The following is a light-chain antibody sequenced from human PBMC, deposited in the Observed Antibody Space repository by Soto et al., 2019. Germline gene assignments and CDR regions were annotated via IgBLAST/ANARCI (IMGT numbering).Light chain of an antibody. J-gene: IGLJ1*01. Sequence: QSVLTQPASVSGSPGQSITISCTGTSSDVGGYNYVSWYQQHPGKAPKLMIYDVSNRPSGVSNRFSGSKSGNTASLTISGLQAEDEADYYCSSYTSSSTHYVFGTRTKVNVL. CDR2: DVS. CDR1: SSDVGGYNY. CDR3: SSYTSSSTHYV. V-gene: IGLV2-14*01.